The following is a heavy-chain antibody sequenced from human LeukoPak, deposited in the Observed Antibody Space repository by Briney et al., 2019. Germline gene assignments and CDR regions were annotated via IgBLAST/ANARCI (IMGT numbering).Heavy chain of an antibody. CDR2: IYYSGST. Sequence: PSETLSLTCTVCGGSISSGDYYWSWIRQPPGKGLEWIGYIYYSGSTYYNPSLKSRVTISVDTSKNQFSLKLSSVTAADTAVYYCAREPYDSSGADYWGQGTLVTVSS. CDR1: GGSISSGDYY. CDR3: AREPYDSSGADY. V-gene: IGHV4-30-4*01. D-gene: IGHD3-22*01. J-gene: IGHJ4*02.